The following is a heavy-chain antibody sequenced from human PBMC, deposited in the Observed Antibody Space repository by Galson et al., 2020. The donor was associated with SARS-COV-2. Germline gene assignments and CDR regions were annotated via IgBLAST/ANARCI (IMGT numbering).Heavy chain of an antibody. V-gene: IGHV1-69*13. CDR3: ARGFWGYCSSTSCDGYYYYGMDV. CDR2: IIPIFGTA. J-gene: IGHJ6*02. CDR1: GGTFSSYA. D-gene: IGHD2-2*01. Sequence: SVKVSCKASGGTFSSYAISWVRQAPGQGLEWMGGIIPIFGTANYAQKFQGRVTITADESTSTAYMELSSLRSEDTAVYYCARGFWGYCSSTSCDGYYYYGMDVWGQGTTVTVAS.